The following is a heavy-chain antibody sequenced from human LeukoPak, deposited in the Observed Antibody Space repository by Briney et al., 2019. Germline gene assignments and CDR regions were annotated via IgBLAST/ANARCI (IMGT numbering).Heavy chain of an antibody. CDR1: GFTFSRYW. CDR3: AKETYYHDSSGYYYLEYFQH. J-gene: IGHJ1*01. V-gene: IGHV3-74*01. D-gene: IGHD3-22*01. CDR2: INTDGRSA. Sequence: GGSLRLSCAASGFTFSRYWMHWVRQAPGKGLEWVSRINTDGRSASYGVSVKGRFTISRDNAKNTLELQMNSLRAEDTAAYYCAKETYYHDSSGYYYLEYFQHWGQGTLVTVSS.